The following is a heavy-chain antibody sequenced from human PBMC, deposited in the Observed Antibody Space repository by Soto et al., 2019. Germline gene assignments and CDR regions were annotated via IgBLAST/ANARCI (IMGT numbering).Heavy chain of an antibody. Sequence: PSETLSLTCAVYGGSFSGYYWSWIRQPPGKGLEWIGEINHSGSTNYNPSLKSRVTISVDTSKNQFSLKLSSVTAADTAVYYCARGRRDYYYYYYMDVWGKGTTVTVS. CDR2: INHSGST. V-gene: IGHV4-34*01. CDR3: ARGRRDYYYYYYMDV. CDR1: GGSFSGYY. J-gene: IGHJ6*03.